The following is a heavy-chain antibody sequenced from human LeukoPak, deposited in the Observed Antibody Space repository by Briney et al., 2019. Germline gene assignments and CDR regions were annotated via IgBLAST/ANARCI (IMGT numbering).Heavy chain of an antibody. CDR3: ASLLGACSVPHCPPSPDY. CDR1: GFIFSSYE. CDR2: ISRSSSNI. D-gene: IGHD2-15*01. Sequence: GGSLRLSCAASGFIFSSYEMSWVRQAPGKGLEWVSYISRSSSNIYYADSVKGRFTISIDNAKNSLYLQMNSLRAEDTATYYCASLLGACSVPHCPPSPDYWGQGTLVTVSS. V-gene: IGHV3-48*03. J-gene: IGHJ4*02.